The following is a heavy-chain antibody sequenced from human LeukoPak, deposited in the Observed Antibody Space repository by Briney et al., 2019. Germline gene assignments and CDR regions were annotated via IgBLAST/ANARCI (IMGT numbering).Heavy chain of an antibody. CDR2: INHSGST. CDR3: ARGRDYGFDY. CDR1: GGSFSGYY. D-gene: IGHD4-17*01. J-gene: IGHJ4*02. V-gene: IGHV4-34*01. Sequence: SETLSLTCAVYGGSFSGYYWSWIRQPPGKGLEWIGEINHSGSTNYNPSLKGRVTISVDTSKNQFSLKLSTVTAADTAVYYCARGRDYGFDYWGQGTLVTVSS.